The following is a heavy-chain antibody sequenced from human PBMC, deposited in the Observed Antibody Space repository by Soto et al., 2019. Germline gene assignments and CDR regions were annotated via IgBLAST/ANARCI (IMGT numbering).Heavy chain of an antibody. V-gene: IGHV3-30-3*01. J-gene: IGHJ4*02. D-gene: IGHD5-12*01. Sequence: GGSLRLSCAASGFTFTSYTIDWVRQAPGKGLEWVAVISYDGSKKYYADSVNGRFTVSRDSSKNTLYLQMNSLRVEDTAVYYGARERREMATNPFDYWGQGTLVTVSS. CDR2: ISYDGSKK. CDR1: GFTFTSYT. CDR3: ARERREMATNPFDY.